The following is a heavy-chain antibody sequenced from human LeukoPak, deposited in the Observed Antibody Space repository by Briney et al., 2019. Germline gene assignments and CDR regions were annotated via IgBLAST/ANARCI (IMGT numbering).Heavy chain of an antibody. CDR3: ARAEMATIRGNWFDP. CDR1: GGTLSSYA. D-gene: IGHD5-24*01. CDR2: IFPILGIA. Sequence: ASVRVSCKASGGTLSSYAISWVRQAPGQGLEWMGRIFPILGIANYAQKFQGRVTMTRDTSTSTVYMELSSLRSEDTAVYYCARAEMATIRGNWFDPWGQGTLVTVSS. V-gene: IGHV1-69*04. J-gene: IGHJ5*02.